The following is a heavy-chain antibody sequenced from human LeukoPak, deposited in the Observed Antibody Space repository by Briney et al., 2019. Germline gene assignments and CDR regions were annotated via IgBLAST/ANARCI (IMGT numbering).Heavy chain of an antibody. V-gene: IGHV1-2*02. CDR1: GYTFTDYY. CDR3: ARANFLYCSSTSCLFDY. CDR2: INPNDGDT. D-gene: IGHD2-2*01. Sequence: GASVKVSCTASGYTFTDYYMHWVRQAPGQGFEWRGWINPNDGDTYYAQKFQGRVTMTRDTSISTAQMEVSRLRSDDTAVYYCARANFLYCSSTSCLFDYWGQGTLVTVSS. J-gene: IGHJ4*02.